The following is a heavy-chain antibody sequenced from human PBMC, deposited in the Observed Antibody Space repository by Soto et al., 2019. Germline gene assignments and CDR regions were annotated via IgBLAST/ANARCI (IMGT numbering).Heavy chain of an antibody. V-gene: IGHV3-20*04. D-gene: IGHD3-22*01. Sequence: PGGSLRLSCAASGFTFDDYGKSWVRQAPGKGLEWVSGINWNGGSTGYADSVKGRFTISRDNAKNSLYLQMNSLRAEDTALYYCARYYYDSSGYYYSYYYYYGMDVWGQGTTVTVSS. J-gene: IGHJ6*02. CDR3: ARYYYDSSGYYYSYYYYYGMDV. CDR1: GFTFDDYG. CDR2: INWNGGST.